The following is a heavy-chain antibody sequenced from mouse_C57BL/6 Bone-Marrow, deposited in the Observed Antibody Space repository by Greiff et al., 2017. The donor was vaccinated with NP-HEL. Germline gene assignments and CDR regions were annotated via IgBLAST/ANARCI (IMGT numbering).Heavy chain of an antibody. CDR3: ARDPWFAY. V-gene: IGHV5-4*01. CDR1: GFTFSSCA. J-gene: IGHJ3*01. Sequence: EVHLVESGGGLVKPGGSLKLSCAASGFTFSSCAMSWVRQTPEKRLEWVATISDGGSYTYYPDNVKGRFTISRDNAKNNLYLQMSHLKSEDTAMYYCARDPWFAYWGQGTLVTVSA. CDR2: ISDGGSYT.